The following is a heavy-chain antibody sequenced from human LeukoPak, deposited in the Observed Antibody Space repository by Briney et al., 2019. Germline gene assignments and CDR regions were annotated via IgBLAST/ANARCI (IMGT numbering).Heavy chain of an antibody. V-gene: IGHV3-30*02. D-gene: IGHD3-10*01. Sequence: PGGSLRLSCAASGFTFSSYGMHWVRQAPGKGLEWVAVIWYDGSNKYYADSVKGRFTISRDNSKNTLYLQMNSLRAEDTAVYYCAKDGSGSYFFDYWGQGTLVTVSS. CDR3: AKDGSGSYFFDY. CDR2: IWYDGSNK. CDR1: GFTFSSYG. J-gene: IGHJ4*02.